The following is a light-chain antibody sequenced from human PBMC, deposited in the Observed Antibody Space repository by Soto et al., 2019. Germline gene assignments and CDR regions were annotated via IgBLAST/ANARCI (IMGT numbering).Light chain of an antibody. V-gene: IGKV3-15*01. CDR1: QGVSSN. J-gene: IGKJ1*01. Sequence: EIVMTQSPATLSVSPGARATLSCRASQGVSSNLAWYPQKPGQAPRLLIYGSSTRATGIPARCSGSGSGTEFTLTISSLQSEDFGVYDGQDYNNWPPWTFGQGTKVEIK. CDR3: QDYNNWPPWT. CDR2: GSS.